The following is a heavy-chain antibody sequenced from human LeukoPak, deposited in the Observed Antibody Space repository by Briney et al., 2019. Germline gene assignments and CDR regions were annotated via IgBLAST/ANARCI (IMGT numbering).Heavy chain of an antibody. CDR1: GGSVTSYY. CDR3: ARVSDLAAAGTYDY. Sequence: SETLSLTCTVSGGSVTSYYWSWIRQPPGKGLEWIGNIHYSGSSGSTNYNPSLKSRVTTSVDTSTNQLSLRLSSVTAADTAMYYCARVSDLAAAGTYDYWGQGTLVTVSS. V-gene: IGHV4-59*02. J-gene: IGHJ4*02. D-gene: IGHD6-13*01. CDR2: IHYSGSSGST.